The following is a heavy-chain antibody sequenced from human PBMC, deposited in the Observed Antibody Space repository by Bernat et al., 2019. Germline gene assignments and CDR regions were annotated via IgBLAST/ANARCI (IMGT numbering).Heavy chain of an antibody. CDR1: GGSISSYY. J-gene: IGHJ4*02. Sequence: QVQLQESGPGLVKPSETLSLTCTVSGGSISSYYWSWIRQPPGKGLEWIGYIYYSGNTNYNPSLKSRVTISVDTSKNQFSLKLSSVTAADTAVYYCAKRGLGAAAGLIYDYWGQGTLVTVSS. CDR2: IYYSGNT. V-gene: IGHV4-59*01. CDR3: AKRGLGAAAGLIYDY. D-gene: IGHD6-13*01.